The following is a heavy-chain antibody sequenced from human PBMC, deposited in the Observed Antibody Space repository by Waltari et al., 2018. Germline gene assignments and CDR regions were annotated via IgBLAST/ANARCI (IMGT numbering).Heavy chain of an antibody. CDR1: GYTFTSYG. V-gene: IGHV1-2*02. Sequence: QVQLVQSGAEVKKPGASVKVSCKASGYTFTSYGISWVRQAPGQGLEWMGWINPNSGGKNYAQKFQGRVTMTRDTSISTAYMELSRLRSDDTAVYYCARDLPDIVVANWGQGTLVTVSS. J-gene: IGHJ4*02. D-gene: IGHD2-2*01. CDR3: ARDLPDIVVAN. CDR2: INPNSGGK.